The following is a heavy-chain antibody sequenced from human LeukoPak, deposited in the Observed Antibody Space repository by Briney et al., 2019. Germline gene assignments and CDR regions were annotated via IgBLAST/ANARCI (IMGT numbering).Heavy chain of an antibody. D-gene: IGHD2-8*02. V-gene: IGHV3-23*01. CDR3: AKPEYCTADACYSGYFLH. J-gene: IGHJ1*01. Sequence: GGSLRLSCAASGFSFSSYGMSWVRQAPGKGQEWVSHVTGSGDNTHYADSVKGRFTISRDNSKNTLYLQMNSLRAEDTAVYYCAKPEYCTADACYSGYFLHWGQGTLVTVSS. CDR1: GFSFSSYG. CDR2: VTGSGDNT.